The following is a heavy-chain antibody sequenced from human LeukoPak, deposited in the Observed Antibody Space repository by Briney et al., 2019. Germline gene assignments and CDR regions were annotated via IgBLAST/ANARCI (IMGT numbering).Heavy chain of an antibody. D-gene: IGHD3-22*01. CDR1: GFTFSSYA. V-gene: IGHV3-23*01. J-gene: IGHJ3*02. Sequence: PGGSLRLSCAASGFTFSSYAMSWVRQAPGKGLEWVSAISGSGGSTHYADSVKGRFTISRDNSNNTLYLQMNSLRAEDTAVYYCAKGGAYYYDSSGYFSIWGQGTVVTVSS. CDR3: AKGGAYYYDSSGYFSI. CDR2: ISGSGGST.